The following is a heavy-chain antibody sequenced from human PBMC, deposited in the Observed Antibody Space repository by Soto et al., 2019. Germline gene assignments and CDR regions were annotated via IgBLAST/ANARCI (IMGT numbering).Heavy chain of an antibody. Sequence: GGSLRLSCAASGFTFSSYAMHWVRQAPGKGLEWVAVISYDGSNKYYADSVKGRFTISRGNSKNTLYLQMNSLRAEDTGVYYYARDRGSSYYDILTGYYDAFDIWGQGTMVTVSS. CDR2: ISYDGSNK. CDR1: GFTFSSYA. D-gene: IGHD3-9*01. V-gene: IGHV3-30-3*01. CDR3: ARDRGSSYYDILTGYYDAFDI. J-gene: IGHJ3*02.